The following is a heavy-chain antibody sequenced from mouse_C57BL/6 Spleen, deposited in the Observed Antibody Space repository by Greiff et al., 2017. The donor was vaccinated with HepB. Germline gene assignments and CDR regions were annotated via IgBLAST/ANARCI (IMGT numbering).Heavy chain of an antibody. CDR3: ARESGYDYYYFDY. Sequence: QVQLQQPGAELVRPGSSVKLSCKASGYTFTSYWMDWVKQRPGQGLEWIGNIYPSDSETHYNQKFKDKATLTVDKSSSTAYMQLSSLTSEDSAVYYCARESGYDYYYFDYWGQGTTLTVSS. V-gene: IGHV1-61*01. D-gene: IGHD2-4*01. CDR2: IYPSDSET. J-gene: IGHJ2*01. CDR1: GYTFTSYW.